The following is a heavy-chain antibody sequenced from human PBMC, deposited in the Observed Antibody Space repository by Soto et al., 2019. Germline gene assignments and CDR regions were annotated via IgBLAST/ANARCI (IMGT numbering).Heavy chain of an antibody. CDR1: GFTFDNYG. J-gene: IGHJ6*02. D-gene: IGHD2-15*01. Sequence: QVQLVESGGGVVQPGRSLRLSCAASGFTFDNYGLHWVRQAPGKGLEWVAVISYDGSKKFYADSVTGRFTISRDNSKNTLYLQMNTLRVEDTAVYYCAKDLDVVVVVTAPRGLDVCGQGTTVTVSS. CDR2: ISYDGSKK. V-gene: IGHV3-30*18. CDR3: AKDLDVVVVVTAPRGLDV.